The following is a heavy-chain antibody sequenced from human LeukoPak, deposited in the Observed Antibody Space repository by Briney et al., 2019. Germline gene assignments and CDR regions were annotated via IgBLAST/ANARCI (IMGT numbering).Heavy chain of an antibody. J-gene: IGHJ5*02. CDR3: ARGFYDILTGYYNVGTNWFDP. V-gene: IGHV4-34*01. Sequence: MPSETLSLTCAVYGGSFSGYYWSWIRQPPGKGLEWIGEINHSGSTNYNPSLKSRVTISVDTSKNQFSLKLSSVTAADTAVYYCARGFYDILTGYYNVGTNWFDPWGQGTLVTVSS. CDR2: INHSGST. CDR1: GGSFSGYY. D-gene: IGHD3-9*01.